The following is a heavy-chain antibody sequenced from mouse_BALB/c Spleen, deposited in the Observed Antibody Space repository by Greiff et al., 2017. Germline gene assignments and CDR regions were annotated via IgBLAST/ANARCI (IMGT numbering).Heavy chain of an antibody. D-gene: IGHD1-1*01. CDR2: ISSGSSTI. CDR3: ALLYYGSSLDY. V-gene: IGHV5-17*02. J-gene: IGHJ2*01. CDR1: GFTFSSFG. Sequence: EVNVVESGGGLVQPGGSRKLSCAASGFTFSSFGMHWVRQAPEKGLEWVAYISSGSSTIYYADTVKGRFTISRDNPKNTLFLQMTSLRSEDTAMYYCALLYYGSSLDYWGQGTTLTVSS.